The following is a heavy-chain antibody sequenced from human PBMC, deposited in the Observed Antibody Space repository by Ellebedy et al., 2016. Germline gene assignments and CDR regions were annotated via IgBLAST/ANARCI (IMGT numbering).Heavy chain of an antibody. D-gene: IGHD3-22*01. CDR2: IYYSGST. CDR1: GGSISPYY. Sequence: SETLSLTCTVSGGSISPYYWSWIRQPPGKGLEWIGYIYYSGSTYYTPSLKSRVTMSVDTSKNQFSLNLSSVTAAATAVYYCARGPYDRNTNWPLQFNYWGQGSLVTVSS. J-gene: IGHJ4*02. V-gene: IGHV4-59*08. CDR3: ARGPYDRNTNWPLQFNY.